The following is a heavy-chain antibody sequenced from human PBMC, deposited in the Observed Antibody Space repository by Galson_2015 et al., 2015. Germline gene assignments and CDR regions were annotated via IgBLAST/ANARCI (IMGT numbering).Heavy chain of an antibody. CDR3: ARGHPWLEIGDAFDI. J-gene: IGHJ3*02. D-gene: IGHD6-19*01. CDR1: GGTFSSYA. Sequence: SVKVSCKASGGTFSSYAISWVRQAPGQGLEWMGGIIPIFGTANYAQKFQGRVTITADESTSTAYMELSSVTAADTAVYYCARGHPWLEIGDAFDIWGQGTMVTVSS. CDR2: IIPIFGTA. V-gene: IGHV1-69*13.